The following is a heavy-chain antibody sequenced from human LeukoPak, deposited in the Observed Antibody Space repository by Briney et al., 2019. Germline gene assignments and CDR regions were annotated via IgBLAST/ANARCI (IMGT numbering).Heavy chain of an antibody. CDR2: IYYSGST. Sequence: SETLSLTCTVSGGSISSSSYSWGWIRQPPGKGLEWIGSIYYSGSTYYNPSLKSRVTISVDTSKNQFSVKLSSVTAADTAVYYCACTYCGADCSEVERFFDYWGQGTLVTVSS. CDR1: GGSISSSSYS. D-gene: IGHD2-21*02. CDR3: ACTYCGADCSEVERFFDY. J-gene: IGHJ4*02. V-gene: IGHV4-39*01.